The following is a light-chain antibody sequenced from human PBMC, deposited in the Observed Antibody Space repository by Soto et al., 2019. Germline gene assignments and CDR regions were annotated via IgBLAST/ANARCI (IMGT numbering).Light chain of an antibody. CDR1: SGDVGGYYY. Sequence: ALTQPASVSGSPGQSITISCTGTSGDVGGYYYVSWYQQLPGKAPKLMISEVSNRPSGVSNRFSGSKSGNTASLTISGLQAEDEADYYCSSYTAGGTIFGTGTKV. CDR3: SSYTAGGTI. CDR2: EVS. V-gene: IGLV2-14*01. J-gene: IGLJ1*01.